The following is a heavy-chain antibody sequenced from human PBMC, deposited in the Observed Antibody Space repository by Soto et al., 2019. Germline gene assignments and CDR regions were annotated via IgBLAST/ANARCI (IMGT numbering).Heavy chain of an antibody. Sequence: PGGSLRLSXEASGFTFSSYGMHWVRQAPGKGLEWVAVISYDGSNKYYADSVKGRFTISRDNSKNTLYLQMNSLRAEDTAVYYCARDPEVHSSSGYFDYWGQGTLVTVSS. J-gene: IGHJ4*02. CDR3: ARDPEVHSSSGYFDY. CDR2: ISYDGSNK. V-gene: IGHV3-30*03. D-gene: IGHD6-6*01. CDR1: GFTFSSYG.